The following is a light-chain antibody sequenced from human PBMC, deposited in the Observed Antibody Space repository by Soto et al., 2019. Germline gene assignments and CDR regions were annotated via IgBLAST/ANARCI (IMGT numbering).Light chain of an antibody. CDR2: EVS. CDR3: ETWDSNTRV. V-gene: IGLV2-8*01. CDR1: SSDVGGYNY. J-gene: IGLJ3*02. Sequence: QSALTQPPSASGSPGQSVTISCTGTSSDVGGYNYVSWYQQHPGKAPKLMIYEVSKRPSGVPDRFSGSKSGNTASLTVSGLQAEDEADYYCETWDSNTRVFGGGTQLTVL.